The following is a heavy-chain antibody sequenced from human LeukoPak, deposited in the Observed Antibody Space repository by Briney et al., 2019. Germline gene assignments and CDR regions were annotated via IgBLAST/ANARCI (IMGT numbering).Heavy chain of an antibody. CDR2: IKEDGSEK. V-gene: IGHV3-7*01. D-gene: IGHD4-17*01. J-gene: IGHJ4*02. CDR1: GFTVSSNY. CDR3: AREHDYGDYVDY. Sequence: GGSLRLSCAASGFTVSSNYMSWVRQAPGKGLEWVANIKEDGSEKKYVDSVKGRFTISRDNAKNSVYLQMNSLRAEDTAVYYCAREHDYGDYVDYWGQGTLVTVSS.